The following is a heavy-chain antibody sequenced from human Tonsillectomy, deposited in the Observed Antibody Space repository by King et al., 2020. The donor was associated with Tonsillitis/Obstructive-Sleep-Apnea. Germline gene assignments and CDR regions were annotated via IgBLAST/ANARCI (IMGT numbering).Heavy chain of an antibody. CDR2: ISYDGSTK. Sequence: VQLVESGGGVVQPGRSLRLSCAASGFTFSSYAMHWVRQAPGKGLEWVAVISYDGSTKYYADSVKGRFTISRDNSKNTLYLQMNSMRAEDTAVYYCARDPGYYDFWSGPLGWFDPWGQGTLVTVSS. CDR3: ARDPGYYDFWSGPLGWFDP. J-gene: IGHJ5*02. V-gene: IGHV3-30*04. D-gene: IGHD3-3*01. CDR1: GFTFSSYA.